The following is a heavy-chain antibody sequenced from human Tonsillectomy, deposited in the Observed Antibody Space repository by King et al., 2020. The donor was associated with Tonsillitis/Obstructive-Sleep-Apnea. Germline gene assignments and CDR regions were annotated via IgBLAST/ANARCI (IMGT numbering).Heavy chain of an antibody. V-gene: IGHV1-2*05. Sequence: QLVQSGAEVKKPGASVKVSCKASGYTFAVYYVHWVRRAPGQGLEWMGRINPDSGATIYAQKFQGRVTMTSDTSIRTVYMELSRLRSDDTVVYYCAVATFSYDGFDLWGQGTMITVSS. CDR2: INPDSGAT. CDR1: GYTFAVYY. D-gene: IGHD5-12*01. CDR3: AVATFSYDGFDL. J-gene: IGHJ3*01.